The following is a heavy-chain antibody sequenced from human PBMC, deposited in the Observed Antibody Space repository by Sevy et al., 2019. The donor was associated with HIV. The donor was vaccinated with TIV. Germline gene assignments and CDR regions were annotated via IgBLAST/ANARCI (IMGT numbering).Heavy chain of an antibody. CDR2: ISSSSSTI. CDR1: GFTFSSYS. J-gene: IGHJ6*02. D-gene: IGHD2-2*01. V-gene: IGHV3-48*01. Sequence: GGSLRLSCAASGFTFSSYSMNWVRQAPGKGLEWVSYISSSSSTIYYADSVKGRFTISRDNSKNTLYLQMNSLRAEDTAGYYCARTEVPIVVVAAARHGSGRYYYYGMDVWGQGTTVTVSS. CDR3: ARTEVPIVVVAAARHGSGRYYYYGMDV.